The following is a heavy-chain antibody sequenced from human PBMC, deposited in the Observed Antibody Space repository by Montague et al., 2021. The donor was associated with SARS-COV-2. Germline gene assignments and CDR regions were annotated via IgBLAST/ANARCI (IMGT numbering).Heavy chain of an antibody. V-gene: IGHV3-66*01. Sequence: SLRLSCAASGLSVSSTHMSWVRQAPGKGLEWVSSSHSGDSTYYAASAKGRFSTSRDISTNTADLQMNGMRREDAAAYYCASDIVPATTGGPGYYFDYWGQGTLVTVSS. J-gene: IGHJ4*02. CDR1: GLSVSSTH. CDR3: ASDIVPATTGGPGYYFDY. CDR2: SHSGDST. D-gene: IGHD2-8*02.